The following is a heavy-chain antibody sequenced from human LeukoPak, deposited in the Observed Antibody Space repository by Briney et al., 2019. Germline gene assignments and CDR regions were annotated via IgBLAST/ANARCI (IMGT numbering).Heavy chain of an antibody. V-gene: IGHV3-9*01. CDR3: AKDAYSSGWFYYFDY. CDR1: GFTFDDYA. Sequence: GRSLRLSCAASGFTFDDYAMHWVRQAPGKGLEWVSGINWNSGSIGYADSVKGRFTISRDNAKDSLYLQMNSLRAEDTALYYCAKDAYSSGWFYYFDYWGQGTLVTVSS. CDR2: INWNSGSI. J-gene: IGHJ4*02. D-gene: IGHD6-19*01.